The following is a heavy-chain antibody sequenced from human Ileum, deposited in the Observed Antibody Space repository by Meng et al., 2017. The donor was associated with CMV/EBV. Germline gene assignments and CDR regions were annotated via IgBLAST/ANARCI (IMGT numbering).Heavy chain of an antibody. D-gene: IGHD3-3*01. V-gene: IGHV3-74*01. CDR1: GFTFSDYW. J-gene: IGHJ5*02. Sequence: GESLKISCAASGFTFSDYWMHWVRQAPGKGLVWVSRIDYDGSSATYADSVKGRFTISRDNAKNTLYLQMNSLTVEDTAVYYCARVATLSTIPWFDPWGQGTLVTVSS. CDR3: ARVATLSTIPWFDP. CDR2: IDYDGSSA.